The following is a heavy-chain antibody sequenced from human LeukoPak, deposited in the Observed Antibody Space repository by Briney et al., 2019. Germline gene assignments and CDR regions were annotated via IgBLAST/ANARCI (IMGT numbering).Heavy chain of an antibody. J-gene: IGHJ6*03. CDR1: GFTFSSYS. CDR2: ISSSSSTI. Sequence: GGSLRLSCAASGFTFSSYSMNWVRQAPGKGLEWVSYISSSSSTIYYADSVKGRFTISRDNSKNTLYVQMNSPRAEDTAVYYCAKEGYSRGYYSYYYMDVWGKGTTVTVSS. V-gene: IGHV3-48*01. CDR3: AKEGYSRGYYSYYYMDV. D-gene: IGHD6-13*01.